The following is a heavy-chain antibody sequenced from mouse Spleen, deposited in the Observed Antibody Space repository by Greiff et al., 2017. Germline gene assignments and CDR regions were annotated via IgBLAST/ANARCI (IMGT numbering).Heavy chain of an antibody. CDR1: GFSLTSYG. Sequence: VQLKETGPGLVAPSQSLSITCTVSGFSLTSYGVHWVRQPPGKGLEWLVVIWSDGSTNYNSALKSRLSISKDNSKSQVFLKMNSLQTDDTAMYYCARQTTTVVAPYAMDYWGQGTSVTVSS. D-gene: IGHD1-1*01. CDR3: ARQTTTVVAPYAMDY. V-gene: IGHV2-6-1*01. J-gene: IGHJ4*01. CDR2: IWSDGST.